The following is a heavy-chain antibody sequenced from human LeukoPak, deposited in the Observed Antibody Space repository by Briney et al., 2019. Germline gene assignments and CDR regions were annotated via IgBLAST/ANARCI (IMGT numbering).Heavy chain of an antibody. V-gene: IGHV1-2*06. D-gene: IGHD1-26*01. J-gene: IGHJ4*02. Sequence: ASVKVSCKASGYTFTGYYMHWVRQAPGQGLEWMGRINPNSGGTNCAQKFQGRVTMTRDTSIRTAYMELSRLRSDDTAVYYCARASDLRWELPYFDYWGQGTLVTVSS. CDR1: GYTFTGYY. CDR2: INPNSGGT. CDR3: ARASDLRWELPYFDY.